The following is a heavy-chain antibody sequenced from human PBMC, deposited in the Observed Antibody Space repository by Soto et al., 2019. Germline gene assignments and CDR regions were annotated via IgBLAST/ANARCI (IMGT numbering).Heavy chain of an antibody. D-gene: IGHD5-18*01. J-gene: IGHJ4*02. Sequence: QLVESGGDLVQPGRSLRLSCAASGFKFEDYAMHWVRQAPGKGLEWVSSISWGSGSIGYADSVRGRFAISRDNAKKSLYLQMNSLRTEDTALYYCARSRAMVTPLDYWGQGTLFTVSS. CDR3: ARSRAMVTPLDY. V-gene: IGHV3-9*01. CDR1: GFKFEDYA. CDR2: ISWGSGSI.